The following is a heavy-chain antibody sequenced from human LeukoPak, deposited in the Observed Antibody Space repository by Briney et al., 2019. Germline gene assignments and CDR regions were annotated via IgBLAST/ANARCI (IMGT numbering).Heavy chain of an antibody. D-gene: IGHD6-19*01. Sequence: KASQTLSLTCAISGDSVSSNSATWNWIRQSPSRGLEWLGRTYYRSKWYNDYAASVKSRITIKPDTSKNQFSLQLNSVTPEDTAVYYCARGGMAVAVGYFDLWGRGTLVTVSS. V-gene: IGHV6-1*01. CDR2: TYYRSKWYN. J-gene: IGHJ2*01. CDR1: GDSVSSNSAT. CDR3: ARGGMAVAVGYFDL.